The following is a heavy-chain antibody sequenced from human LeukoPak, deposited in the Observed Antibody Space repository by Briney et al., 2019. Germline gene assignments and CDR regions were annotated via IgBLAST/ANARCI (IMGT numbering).Heavy chain of an antibody. CDR2: ISYDGSNK. CDR3: ARGGSSGPFDY. V-gene: IGHV3-30-3*01. Sequence: GGSLRLSCAASGFTFSSYAMHWVRQAPGKGLEWVAVISYDGSNKYYADSVKGRFTIPRDNSKNTLYLKMNSLRAEDTAVYYCARGGSSGPFDYWGQGTLVTVSS. D-gene: IGHD6-19*01. J-gene: IGHJ4*02. CDR1: GFTFSSYA.